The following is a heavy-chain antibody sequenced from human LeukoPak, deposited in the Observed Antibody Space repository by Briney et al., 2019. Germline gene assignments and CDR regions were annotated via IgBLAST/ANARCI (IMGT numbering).Heavy chain of an antibody. Sequence: GGSLRLSCAVSGFTFSDYYMSWIRQAPGKGLEWVSYISGSGNTVDYADSVRGRFTVSRDNAKNSLYLQMNSLRADDTAVFYCAGGSASYRNDYWGQGTLVTVSS. D-gene: IGHD1-26*01. J-gene: IGHJ4*02. CDR2: ISGSGNTV. CDR3: AGGSASYRNDY. CDR1: GFTFSDYY. V-gene: IGHV3-11*04.